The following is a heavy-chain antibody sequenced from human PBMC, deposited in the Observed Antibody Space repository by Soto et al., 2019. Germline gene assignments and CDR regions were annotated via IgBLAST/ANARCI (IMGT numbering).Heavy chain of an antibody. CDR1: GFTFSSYS. V-gene: IGHV3-21*01. J-gene: IGHJ6*03. Sequence: EVQLVESGGGLVKPGGSLRLSCAASGFTFSSYSMNWVRQAPGKGLEWVSSISSSSSYIYYADSVKGRFTISRDNAKNSQYLQMHSVRAEDTAVYYCAKERYYYGSGSYYYYYMDVLGKGTTVTFSS. D-gene: IGHD3-10*01. CDR2: ISSSSSYI. CDR3: AKERYYYGSGSYYYYYMDV.